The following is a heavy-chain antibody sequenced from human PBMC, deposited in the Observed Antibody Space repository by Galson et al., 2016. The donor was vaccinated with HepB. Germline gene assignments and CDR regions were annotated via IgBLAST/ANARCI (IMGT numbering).Heavy chain of an antibody. CDR2: IGGSGGDT. Sequence: SLRLSCAASGFPFSKYMMNWVRQAPGKGLEWVSAIGGSGGDTYYPDSVKGRFTISRDNSKNTLYLHINSLRADDTAVYYCARSGGSAGMYWGQGTLVTVSS. J-gene: IGHJ1*01. CDR3: ARSGGSAGMY. CDR1: GFPFSKYM. V-gene: IGHV3-23*01. D-gene: IGHD3-16*01.